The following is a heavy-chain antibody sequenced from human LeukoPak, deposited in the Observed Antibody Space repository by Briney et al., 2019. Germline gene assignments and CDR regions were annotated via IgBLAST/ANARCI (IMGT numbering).Heavy chain of an antibody. V-gene: IGHV4-34*01. Sequence: SETLSLTCAVYGGSFSGYHWSWIRQPPGKGLEWIGEINHSGSTNYNPSLKSRVTISVDTSKNQFSLKLNSVTAADTAVYYCARGPIPSEGGYWCQGTLVTVSS. D-gene: IGHD3-16*01. CDR1: GGSFSGYH. J-gene: IGHJ4*02. CDR3: ARGPIPSEGGY. CDR2: INHSGST.